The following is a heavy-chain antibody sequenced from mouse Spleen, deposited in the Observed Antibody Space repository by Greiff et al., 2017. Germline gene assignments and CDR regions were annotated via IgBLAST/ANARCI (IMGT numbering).Heavy chain of an antibody. J-gene: IGHJ3*01. CDR1: GYAFSSSW. CDR2: IYPGDGDT. Sequence: QVQLQQSGPELVKPGASVKISCKASGYAFSSSWMNWVKQRPGKGLEWIGRIYPGDGDTNYNGKFKGKATLTADKSSSTAYMQLSSLTSEDSAVYFCARWGGGNSAWFAYWGQGTLVTVSA. CDR3: ARWGGGNSAWFAY. V-gene: IGHV1-82*01. D-gene: IGHD2-1*01.